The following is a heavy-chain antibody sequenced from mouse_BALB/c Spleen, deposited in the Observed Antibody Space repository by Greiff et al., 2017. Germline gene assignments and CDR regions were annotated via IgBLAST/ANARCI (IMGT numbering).Heavy chain of an antibody. CDR1: GYAFSSYW. J-gene: IGHJ2*01. V-gene: IGHV1-80*01. CDR3: ARSNGNYLFDY. D-gene: IGHD2-1*01. CDR2: IYPGDGDT. Sequence: QVQLQQSGAELVRPGSSVKISCKASGYAFSSYWMNWVKQRPGQGLEWIGQIYPGDGDTNYNGKFKGKATLTADKSSSTAYMQLSSLTSEDSAVYFCARSNGNYLFDYGGQGTTLTVSS.